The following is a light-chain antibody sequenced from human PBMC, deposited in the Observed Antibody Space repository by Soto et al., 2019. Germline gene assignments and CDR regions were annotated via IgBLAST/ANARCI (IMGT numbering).Light chain of an antibody. Sequence: EFELLPSPGTLSLSPAEIPSLYFRAGESVGDSYLAWYQQRPGQAPRLVIYGASSRASAVPARFSGSGSGADFTLTISSLEPEDFAVYYCQQYGSSPRTFGGGTKVDIK. CDR1: ESVGDSY. CDR3: QQYGSSPRT. J-gene: IGKJ4*01. V-gene: IGKV3-20*01. CDR2: GAS.